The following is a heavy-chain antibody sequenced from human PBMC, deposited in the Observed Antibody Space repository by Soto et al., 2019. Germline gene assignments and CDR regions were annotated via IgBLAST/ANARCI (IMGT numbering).Heavy chain of an antibody. D-gene: IGHD3-10*01. CDR1: GFTFSSYS. Sequence: EVQLVESGGGLVQPGGSLRLSCAASGFTFSSYSMNWVRQAPGKGLEWVSYISSSSSTIYYADSVKGRFTISRDNDKNPLYLQMNSLRDEDTAVYYCARDVGSRGFDYWGQGTLVTVSS. CDR2: ISSSSSTI. CDR3: ARDVGSRGFDY. V-gene: IGHV3-48*02. J-gene: IGHJ4*02.